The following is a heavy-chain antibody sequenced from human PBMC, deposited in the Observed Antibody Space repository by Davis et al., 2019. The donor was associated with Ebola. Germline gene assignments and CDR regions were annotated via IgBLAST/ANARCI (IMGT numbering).Heavy chain of an antibody. Sequence: GGSLRLSCVASGFRFSSYVMGWVRQAPGKGLEWVSRIGGSGDTADYGDSVKGRFTISRDNAQKSLVLQMSGLRVEDTALYYCVRGGYYFDPWGQGALVTVSS. J-gene: IGHJ5*02. V-gene: IGHV3-23*01. CDR2: IGGSGDTA. D-gene: IGHD1-26*01. CDR1: GFRFSSYV. CDR3: VRGGYYFDP.